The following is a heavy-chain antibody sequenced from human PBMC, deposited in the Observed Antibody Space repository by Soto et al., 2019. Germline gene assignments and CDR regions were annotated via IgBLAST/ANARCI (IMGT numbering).Heavy chain of an antibody. Sequence: ASVKVSCKASGYTXTSYDINWVRQATGQGLEWMGWMNPNSGNTGYAQKFQGRVTMTRNTSISTAYMELSSLRSEDTAVYYCARVPVLSMIVVVTMTWFDPWGQGTLVTVSS. D-gene: IGHD3-22*01. CDR3: ARVPVLSMIVVVTMTWFDP. CDR2: MNPNSGNT. CDR1: GYTXTSYD. J-gene: IGHJ5*02. V-gene: IGHV1-8*01.